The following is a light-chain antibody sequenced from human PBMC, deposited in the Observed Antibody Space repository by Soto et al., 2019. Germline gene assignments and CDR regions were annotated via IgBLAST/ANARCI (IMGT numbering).Light chain of an antibody. Sequence: EIVLTQSPATLSLSPGERATLSGRASQSVSSYLAGYQQKPGQAPRLLIYDATNRATGIPARFSGSGSGTDFTLTISSLEPEDFAVYYCQQRSNWPTLTFGGGTKVEIK. CDR3: QQRSNWPTLT. V-gene: IGKV3-11*01. J-gene: IGKJ4*01. CDR2: DAT. CDR1: QSVSSY.